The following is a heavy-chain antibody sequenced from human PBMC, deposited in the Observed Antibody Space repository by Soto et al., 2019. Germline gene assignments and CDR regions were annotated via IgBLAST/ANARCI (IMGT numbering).Heavy chain of an antibody. CDR1: RDTFTDYY. CDR2: VNPSGGHT. J-gene: IGHJ4*02. CDR3: ARGGHVVVVTAALDY. V-gene: IGHV1-46*01. Sequence: QVQLMQSGAEVKNPGATVKVSCKASRDTFTDYYIHWVRQAPGQGLEWMGTVNPSGGHTTYAQHFLGRVTMTRDTSTSTLYMELTSLTSDDTAVYYCARGGHVVVVTAALDYWGQATLVTVSS. D-gene: IGHD2-21*02.